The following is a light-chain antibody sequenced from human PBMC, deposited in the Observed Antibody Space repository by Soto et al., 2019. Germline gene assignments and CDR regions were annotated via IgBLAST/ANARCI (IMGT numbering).Light chain of an antibody. CDR2: DAS. CDR1: QCFSSY. CDR3: QQRSNWPPVIT. V-gene: IGKV3-11*01. J-gene: IGKJ5*01. Sequence: EIVLRQSPATLSLSPGERATLSCRASQCFSSYLAWYQQKPGQAPRLLIYDASKRATGIPARFSGRGSGTDFTLTISTLEPEDFAVYYCQQRSNWPPVITFGQGTRLEIK.